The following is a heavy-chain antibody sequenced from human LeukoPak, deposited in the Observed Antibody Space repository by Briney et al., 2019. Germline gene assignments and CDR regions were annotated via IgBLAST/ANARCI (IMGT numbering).Heavy chain of an antibody. J-gene: IGHJ3*02. Sequence: SETLSLTCTVSGGSISSYYWSWIRQPAGRGLEWIGRIYTSGSTNYNPSLKSRVTMSVDTSKNQFSLKLSSVTAADTAVYYCARDNDGVYANAFDIWGQGTMVTVSS. CDR3: ARDNDGVYANAFDI. V-gene: IGHV4-4*07. CDR2: IYTSGST. CDR1: GGSISSYY. D-gene: IGHD5/OR15-5a*01.